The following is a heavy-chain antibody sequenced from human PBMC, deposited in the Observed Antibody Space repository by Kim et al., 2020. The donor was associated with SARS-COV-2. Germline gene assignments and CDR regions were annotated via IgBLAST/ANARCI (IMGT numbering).Heavy chain of an antibody. CDR3: AKGSITMVRGLDY. V-gene: IGHV3-23*01. D-gene: IGHD3-10*01. J-gene: IGHJ4*02. Sequence: YADSVKGRFTISRDNSKNTLYLQMNSLRAEDTAVYYCAKGSITMVRGLDYWGQGTLVTVSS.